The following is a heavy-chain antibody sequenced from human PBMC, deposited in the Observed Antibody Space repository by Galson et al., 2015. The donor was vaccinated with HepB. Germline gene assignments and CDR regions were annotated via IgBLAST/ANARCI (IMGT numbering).Heavy chain of an antibody. D-gene: IGHD5-18*01. J-gene: IGHJ4*02. CDR3: ARVGGYSYGHNLDY. CDR1: GYTFSSYG. Sequence: SVKVSCKASGYTFSSYGISWVRQAPGQGLKWMGWISAYSGNTNYVQKLQGRVTMTTDTSTSTAYMELRSLSSDDTAVYYCARVGGYSYGHNLDYWGQGTLVTVSS. CDR2: ISAYSGNT. V-gene: IGHV1-18*01.